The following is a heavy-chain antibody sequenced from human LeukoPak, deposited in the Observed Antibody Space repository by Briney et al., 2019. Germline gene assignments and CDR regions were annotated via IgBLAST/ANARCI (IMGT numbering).Heavy chain of an antibody. CDR1: GDTVSSNSAA. D-gene: IGHD6-13*01. CDR2: TYYRSKWYN. V-gene: IGHV6-1*01. CDR3: ARELSSSWYESSFDY. Sequence: SQTLSLTCAISGDTVSSNSAAWHWIRQSPSRGLEWLGRTYYRSKWYNDYAVSVKSRITINPDTSKNQFSLQLNSVTPEDTAVYYCARELSSSWYESSFDYWGQGTLVTVSS. J-gene: IGHJ4*02.